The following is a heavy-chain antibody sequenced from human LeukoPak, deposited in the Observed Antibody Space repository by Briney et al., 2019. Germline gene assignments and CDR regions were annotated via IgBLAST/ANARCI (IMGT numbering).Heavy chain of an antibody. J-gene: IGHJ6*04. D-gene: IGHD3-3*01. Sequence: SETLSLTCAVYGGSFSGYYWSWIRQPPGKGLEWIGEINHSGSTNYNPSLKSRVTISVDTSKNQFSLKLSSVTAADTAVYYCARGLEWLLLDVWGKGTTVTVSS. CDR3: ARGLEWLLLDV. CDR2: INHSGST. CDR1: GGSFSGYY. V-gene: IGHV4-34*01.